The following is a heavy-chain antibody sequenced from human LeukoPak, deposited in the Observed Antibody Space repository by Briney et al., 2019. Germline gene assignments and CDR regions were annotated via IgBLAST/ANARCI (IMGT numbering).Heavy chain of an antibody. V-gene: IGHV4-39*07. D-gene: IGHD3-10*01. CDR3: ASCKGYGSGSRYDY. CDR2: IYYSGST. CDR1: GVSINSYY. J-gene: IGHJ4*02. Sequence: SETLSLTCTVSGVSINSYYWGWIRQPPGKGLEWIGSIYYSGSTYYNPSLKSRVTISVDTSKNQFSLKLSSVTAADTAVYYCASCKGYGSGSRYDYWGQGTLVTVSS.